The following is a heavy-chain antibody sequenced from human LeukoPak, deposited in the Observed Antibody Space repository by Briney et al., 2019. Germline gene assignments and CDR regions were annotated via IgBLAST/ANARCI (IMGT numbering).Heavy chain of an antibody. CDR1: GYTFTVYY. CDR3: ARILGYCSGDSCFGNNWFDP. J-gene: IGHJ5*02. Sequence: ASVNVSYKASGYTFTVYYMHWVRQAPGQGLEWMGWINPNSCGTNYSQKFQGRVTITRDTFISTAYMELSRLRSEDTAVYYCARILGYCSGDSCFGNNWFDPWGQGTLVTVSS. CDR2: INPNSCGT. V-gene: IGHV1-2*02. D-gene: IGHD2-15*01.